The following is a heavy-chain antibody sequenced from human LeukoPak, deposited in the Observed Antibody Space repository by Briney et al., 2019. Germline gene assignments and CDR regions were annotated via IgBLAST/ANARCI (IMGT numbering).Heavy chain of an antibody. CDR1: GFTFTGHS. Sequence: GRSLRLSCVASGFTFTGHSMHWVRQAPAKGLEWVAVVAHDEKTIFYADSLKGRFTVSRDNSKNTVYLQMNSLRDEDTAVYYCAREKQSGGTPFDYWGQGSLVTVSS. CDR3: AREKQSGGTPFDY. CDR2: VAHDEKTI. D-gene: IGHD1-26*01. J-gene: IGHJ4*02. V-gene: IGHV3-30*04.